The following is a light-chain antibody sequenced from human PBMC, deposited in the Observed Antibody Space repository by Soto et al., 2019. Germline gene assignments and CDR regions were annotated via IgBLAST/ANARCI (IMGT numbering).Light chain of an antibody. V-gene: IGLV1-47*01. Sequence: QSVLTQPPSASGTPGQRVTISCSGSSSNIGSNYVYWYQQLPGTAPKLLIYRNNQRPSGVPDRFSGSKSGTSASLAISGLRSEDEADDYCAAWDDSLRGRVFGGGTKRTVL. CDR2: RNN. J-gene: IGLJ3*02. CDR3: AAWDDSLRGRV. CDR1: SSNIGSNY.